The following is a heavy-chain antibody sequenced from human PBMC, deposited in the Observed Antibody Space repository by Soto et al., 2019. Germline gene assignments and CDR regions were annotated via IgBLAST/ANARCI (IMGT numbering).Heavy chain of an antibody. CDR3: AKCMPYYYYYYMDV. V-gene: IGHV3-7*01. Sequence: PGGSLRLSCAASGFTFSSYWMSWVRQAPGKGLEWVANIKQDGSEKYYVDSVKGRFTISRDNAKNSLYLQMNSLGAEDTAVYYCAKCMPYYYYYYMDVWGKGTTVTVSS. CDR2: IKQDGSEK. CDR1: GFTFSSYW. J-gene: IGHJ6*03. D-gene: IGHD2-8*01.